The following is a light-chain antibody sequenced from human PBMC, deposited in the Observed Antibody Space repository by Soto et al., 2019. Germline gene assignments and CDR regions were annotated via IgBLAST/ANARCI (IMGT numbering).Light chain of an antibody. CDR1: QNISRS. Sequence: EIVMTQSPVTLSVSPGERATLSCRASQNISRSLAWYQQKPGQGPSLLIYGTSTRAGGVPARFSGSGSGTEFTLTISSLQPDDFATYYCQQYNSYWTFGQGTKVDIK. CDR2: GTS. CDR3: QQYNSYWT. V-gene: IGKV3-15*01. J-gene: IGKJ1*01.